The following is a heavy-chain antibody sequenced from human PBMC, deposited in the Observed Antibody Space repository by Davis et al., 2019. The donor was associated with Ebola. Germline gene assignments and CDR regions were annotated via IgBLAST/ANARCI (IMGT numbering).Heavy chain of an antibody. D-gene: IGHD3-16*02. CDR2: MKEDGSGK. J-gene: IGHJ4*02. V-gene: IGHV3-7*01. CDR3: ARDSYHYVWGSYPDY. CDR1: GFSFNSYW. Sequence: GESLKISCVASGFSFNSYWMSWVRQAPGKGLEWVANMKEDGSGKYYVDSVKGRFIISRGNAKNSVYLQMNSLRDEDTAVYYCARDSYHYVWGSYPDYWGQGTLVTVSS.